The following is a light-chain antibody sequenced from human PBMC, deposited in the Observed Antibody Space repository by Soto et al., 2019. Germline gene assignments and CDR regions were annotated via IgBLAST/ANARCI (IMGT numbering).Light chain of an antibody. CDR2: GAS. CDR3: QQCHKWPRIT. Sequence: EIVLTQSPGTLSLSPGGGATLSCRASENVDTNLAWYQHKPGQAPRLLIYGASTRAAGVPATFSGSGSGTEFTLTISSLESEDVAVYYCQQCHKWPRITFGPGTRLE. J-gene: IGKJ5*01. CDR1: ENVDTN. V-gene: IGKV3-15*01.